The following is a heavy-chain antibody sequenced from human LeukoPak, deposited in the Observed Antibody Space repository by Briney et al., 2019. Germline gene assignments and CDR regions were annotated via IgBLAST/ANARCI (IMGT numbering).Heavy chain of an antibody. CDR1: GFTFSSYW. V-gene: IGHV3-7*05. J-gene: IGHJ4*02. Sequence: GGSLRLSCAASGFTFSSYWMRWVRQAPGKGLNWVASINQDGSEKYYVDSVKGRFTISRDNAKNSLYLQMNSLRADDTAVYYCARARGGSNSDYWGQGTLVTVSS. CDR3: ARARGGSNSDY. CDR2: INQDGSEK. D-gene: IGHD1-26*01.